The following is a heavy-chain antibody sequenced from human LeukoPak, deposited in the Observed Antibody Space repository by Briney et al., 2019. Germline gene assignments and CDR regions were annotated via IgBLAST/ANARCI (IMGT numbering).Heavy chain of an antibody. D-gene: IGHD3-3*01. Sequence: SETLSLTCTVSGGSISSRSYSWGGIRQPRGKGLEGMGSIYYIGSTYYNPSLKSRVTISVDTSRNQFSLKLSSVTAADTAVYYCARGIYDFWSGYYKGNWFDPWGQGTLVTVSS. CDR2: IYYIGST. CDR3: ARGIYDFWSGYYKGNWFDP. V-gene: IGHV4-39*01. CDR1: GGSISSRSYS. J-gene: IGHJ5*02.